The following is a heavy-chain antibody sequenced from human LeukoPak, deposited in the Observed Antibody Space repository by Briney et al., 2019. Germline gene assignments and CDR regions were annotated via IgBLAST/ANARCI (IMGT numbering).Heavy chain of an antibody. J-gene: IGHJ6*02. CDR3: ATDQRGAGLGFRYGSGSYNGMDV. V-gene: IGHV1-24*01. Sequence: ASVKVSCKVSGYTLTELSMHWVRRVPGKGLEWMGGFDPEDGETLYAQKFQGRVTMTEDTSTDTAYMELSSLRSEDTAVYYCATDQRGAGLGFRYGSGSYNGMDVWGQGTTVTVSS. CDR1: GYTLTELS. CDR2: FDPEDGET. D-gene: IGHD3-10*01.